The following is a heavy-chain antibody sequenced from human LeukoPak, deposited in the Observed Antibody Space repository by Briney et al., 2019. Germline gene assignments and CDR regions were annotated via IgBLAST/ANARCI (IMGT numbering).Heavy chain of an antibody. V-gene: IGHV4-34*01. CDR3: GSRRTAMFGVIKGPIDY. CDR1: GGSFSDYY. CDR2: INHSGSP. Sequence: SETLSLTCAVYGGSFSDYYWSWIRQPPGKGLEWIGEINHSGSPNNNPSLKSRVSISFDTSKNQFSLKLTSVTAADTAVYYCGSRRTAMFGVIKGPIDYWGQGTLVTVSS. J-gene: IGHJ4*02. D-gene: IGHD3-3*01.